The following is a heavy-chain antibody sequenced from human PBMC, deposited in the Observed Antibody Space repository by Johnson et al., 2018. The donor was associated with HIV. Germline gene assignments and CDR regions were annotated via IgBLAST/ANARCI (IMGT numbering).Heavy chain of an antibody. D-gene: IGHD4-23*01. CDR1: GFTFSDYG. V-gene: IGHV3-30*18. CDR2: ISYDGTNK. CDR3: AKDTVGNAVNDAFDI. Sequence: QVQLVESGGGGVQPGRSLRLSCAASGFTFSDYGMHWVRQAPGKGLEWVADISYDGTNKYYVDSVKGRFTISRDNSKNTLYLQMNGLRTADTAVYYCAKDTVGNAVNDAFDIWGQGTLVTVSS. J-gene: IGHJ3*02.